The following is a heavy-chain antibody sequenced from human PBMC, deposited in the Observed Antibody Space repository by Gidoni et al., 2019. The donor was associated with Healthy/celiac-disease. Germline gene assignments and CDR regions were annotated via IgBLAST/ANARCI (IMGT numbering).Heavy chain of an antibody. CDR3: ARARVEMATITYFDY. Sequence: EVQLVESGGGLVQPGGSLVLPVAASGVTVGSNYMSWVRQAPGKGLEWVSVIYSGGSTYYADSVKGRFTISRDNSKNTLYLQMNSLRAEDTAVYYCARARVEMATITYFDYWGQGTLVTVSS. J-gene: IGHJ4*02. V-gene: IGHV3-66*01. CDR2: IYSGGST. D-gene: IGHD5-12*01. CDR1: GVTVGSNY.